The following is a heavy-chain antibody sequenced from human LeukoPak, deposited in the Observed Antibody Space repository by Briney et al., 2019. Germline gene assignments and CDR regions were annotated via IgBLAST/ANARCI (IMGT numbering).Heavy chain of an antibody. Sequence: GGSLRLSCTASGFTFSNYPINFVRQAPGKGLDWVSAISGSGATIYYADAVRGRFTISRDSSKNTVYLQMNSLRAEDTALYYCVTKLYVGHTHAFDIWGQGIMVTVSP. CDR3: VTKLYVGHTHAFDI. V-gene: IGHV3-23*01. CDR1: GFTFSNYP. CDR2: ISGSGATI. D-gene: IGHD3-16*01. J-gene: IGHJ3*02.